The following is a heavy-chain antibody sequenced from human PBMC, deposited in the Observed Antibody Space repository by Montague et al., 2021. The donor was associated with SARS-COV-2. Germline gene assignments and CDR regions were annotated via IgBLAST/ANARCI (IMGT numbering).Heavy chain of an antibody. D-gene: IGHD2-2*01. CDR1: GVSISSYY. V-gene: IGHV4-59*08. CDR2: IYYSGST. Sequence: SETLSLTCTVSGVSISSYYWTWIRQPPGKGLEWIGFIYYSGSTNYNPSLKSRVTISVDTSKNQFSLKLSSVTAADTAGYYCAKQALTRYCTSTTCFGAAFDIWGQGTMVTVSS. J-gene: IGHJ3*02. CDR3: AKQALTRYCTSTTCFGAAFDI.